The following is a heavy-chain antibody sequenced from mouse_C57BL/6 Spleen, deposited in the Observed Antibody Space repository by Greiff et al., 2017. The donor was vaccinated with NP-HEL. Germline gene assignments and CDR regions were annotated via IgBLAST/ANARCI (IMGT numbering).Heavy chain of an antibody. CDR1: GYTFTSYW. CDR2: INPSSGYT. J-gene: IGHJ1*03. Sequence: QVQLQQSGAELAKPGASVKLSCKASGYTFTSYWMHWVKQRPGQGLEWIGYINPSSGYTKYNQKFKDKATLTADKSSSTAYMQLSSLTYEDSAVYYCARRGFITTVVATDLYFDVWGTGTTVTVSS. V-gene: IGHV1-7*01. D-gene: IGHD1-1*01. CDR3: ARRGFITTVVATDLYFDV.